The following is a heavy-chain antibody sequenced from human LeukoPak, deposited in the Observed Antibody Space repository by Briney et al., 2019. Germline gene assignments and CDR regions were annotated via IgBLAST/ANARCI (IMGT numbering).Heavy chain of an antibody. V-gene: IGHV1-2*02. D-gene: IGHD6-6*01. J-gene: IGHJ4*02. Sequence: ASVKVSCKASGYTFTGYYMHWVRQAPGQGLEWMGWINPNSGGTNYAQKFQGRVTMTRDTSTSTAYMELRRLRSDDTAVYYCAREYSSSSLDYWGQGTLVTVSS. CDR2: INPNSGGT. CDR3: AREYSSSSLDY. CDR1: GYTFTGYY.